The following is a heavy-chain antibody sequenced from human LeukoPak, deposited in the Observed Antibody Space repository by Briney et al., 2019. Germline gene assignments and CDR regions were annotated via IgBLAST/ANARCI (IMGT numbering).Heavy chain of an antibody. Sequence: ASVKVSCKASGYTFTSYGISWVRQAPGPGREWMGWISAYNGNTNYAQKLQGRVTMTTDTSTSTAYMELRSLRSDDTAVYYCARAPSPYSSSWYVWGQGTLVTVSS. D-gene: IGHD6-13*01. V-gene: IGHV1-18*01. CDR3: ARAPSPYSSSWYV. CDR2: ISAYNGNT. CDR1: GYTFTSYG. J-gene: IGHJ4*02.